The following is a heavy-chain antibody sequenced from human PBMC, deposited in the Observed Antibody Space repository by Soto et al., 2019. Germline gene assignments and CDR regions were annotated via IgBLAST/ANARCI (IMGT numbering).Heavy chain of an antibody. CDR3: ARDSDYDFWSGYYKAYYYYMDV. CDR2: IISISSYI. Sequence: EVQLVESGGGLVKPGGPRRLPCAAPGFTLSSYTMNWARQPPGRGREWSSSIISISSYIYYADSVKGRFTISRDNAKNSLYLQMNSLRAEDTAVYYCARDSDYDFWSGYYKAYYYYMDVWGKGTTVTVSS. V-gene: IGHV3-21*01. D-gene: IGHD3-3*01. CDR1: GFTLSSYT. J-gene: IGHJ6*03.